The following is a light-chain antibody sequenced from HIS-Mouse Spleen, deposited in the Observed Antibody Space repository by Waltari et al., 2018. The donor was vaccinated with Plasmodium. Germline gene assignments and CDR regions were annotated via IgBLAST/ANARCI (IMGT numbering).Light chain of an antibody. CDR2: GKN. CDR3: NSRDSSGNHLGVV. CDR1: SLRSYY. Sequence: SSELTQDPAVSVALGQTVRITCQGDSLRSYYASWYQQKPGPAPLLVISGKNNRPSGIPDLYSGYSSENTASLTSTGAQEEDEADYYCNSRDSSGNHLGVVFGGGTKLTVL. J-gene: IGLJ2*01. V-gene: IGLV3-19*01.